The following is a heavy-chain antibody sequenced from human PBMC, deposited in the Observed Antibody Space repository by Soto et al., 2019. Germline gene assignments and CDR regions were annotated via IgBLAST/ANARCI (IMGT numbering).Heavy chain of an antibody. D-gene: IGHD1-26*01. CDR3: ARSLFLASIAPEPFDS. CDR1: GFTFSSYA. Sequence: EVQLLESGGGLVQPGGSLVLSCAASGFTFSSYAMTWVRQAPGKGLEWVSSISGGGNDAYYADSVEGRFTISRDNSKSTLDRQMTRLRSGDPGVYYVARSLFLASIAPEPFDSWGLGTLVTVSS. J-gene: IGHJ4*02. V-gene: IGHV3-23*01. CDR2: ISGGGNDA.